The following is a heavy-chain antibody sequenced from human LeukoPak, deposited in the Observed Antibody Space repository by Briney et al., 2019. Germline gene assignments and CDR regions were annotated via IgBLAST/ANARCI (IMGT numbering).Heavy chain of an antibody. CDR1: GFTFSSYS. J-gene: IGHJ4*02. Sequence: GGSLRLSCAASGFTFSSYSMNWVRQAPGKGLEWVSSISSSSYIYYADSVKGRFTISRDNAKNSLYLQMNSLRAEDTAVYYCARGSYSSGWYETYPFDYWGQGTLVTVSS. CDR2: ISSSSYI. D-gene: IGHD6-19*01. V-gene: IGHV3-21*01. CDR3: ARGSYSSGWYETYPFDY.